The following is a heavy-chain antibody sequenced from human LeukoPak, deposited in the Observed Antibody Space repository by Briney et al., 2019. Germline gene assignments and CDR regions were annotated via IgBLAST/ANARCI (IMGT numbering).Heavy chain of an antibody. CDR3: ARVTVRGVIGY. Sequence: ASVKVSCKASGYTFTSYGISWVRQAPGQGLEWMGWISAYNGNTNYAQKLQGRVTMTTDTSTSTVYMELSSLRSEDTAVYYCARVTVRGVIGYWGQGTLVTVSS. CDR2: ISAYNGNT. D-gene: IGHD3-10*01. V-gene: IGHV1-18*01. J-gene: IGHJ4*02. CDR1: GYTFTSYG.